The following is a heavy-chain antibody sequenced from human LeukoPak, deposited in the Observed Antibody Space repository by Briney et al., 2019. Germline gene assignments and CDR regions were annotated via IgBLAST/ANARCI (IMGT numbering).Heavy chain of an antibody. V-gene: IGHV4-4*07. J-gene: IGHJ6*02. D-gene: IGHD3-10*01. Sequence: SETLSLTCTVSGGSISSYYWSWIRQPAGKGLEWIGRIYTSGSTNYNPTLTSRVTMSVDTSKNQFSLKLSSVTAADTAVYYCASDSVLWFGELLYGMDVWGQGTTVTVSS. CDR2: IYTSGST. CDR3: ASDSVLWFGELLYGMDV. CDR1: GGSISSYY.